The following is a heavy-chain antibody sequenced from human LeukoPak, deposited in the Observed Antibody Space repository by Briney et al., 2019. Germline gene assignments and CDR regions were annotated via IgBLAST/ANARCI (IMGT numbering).Heavy chain of an antibody. D-gene: IGHD3-10*01. V-gene: IGHV4-61*02. CDR3: ARDHLRMVRGVIIEDDAFDI. Sequence: SQTLSLTCTVSGGSISSGSYYWSWIRQPAGKGLEWIGRIYTSGSTNYNPSLKSRVTISVDTSKDQFSLKLSSVTAADTAVYYCARDHLRMVRGVIIEDDAFDIWGQGTMVTVSS. CDR2: IYTSGST. J-gene: IGHJ3*02. CDR1: GGSISSGSYY.